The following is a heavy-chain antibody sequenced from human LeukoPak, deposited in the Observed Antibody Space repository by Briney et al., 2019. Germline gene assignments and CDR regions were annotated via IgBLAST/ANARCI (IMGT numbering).Heavy chain of an antibody. CDR3: ARGRTYCGGDCYSGGAFDI. J-gene: IGHJ3*02. CDR2: ISAYNGNT. CDR1: GYTFTSYG. Sequence: ASVKVSCKASGYTFTSYGISWVRQAPGQGLEWMGWISAYNGNTNYAQKLQGRVTMTTDTSTSTAYMELRSLRSDDTAVYYCARGRTYCGGDCYSGGAFDIWGQGTMVTVSS. V-gene: IGHV1-18*01. D-gene: IGHD2-21*02.